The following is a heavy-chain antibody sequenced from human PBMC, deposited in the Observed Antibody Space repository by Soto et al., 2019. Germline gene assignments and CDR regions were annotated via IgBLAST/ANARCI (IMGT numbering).Heavy chain of an antibody. J-gene: IGHJ4*02. V-gene: IGHV3-15*01. CDR2: IKSKTDGGTT. CDR1: GFTFSNAW. D-gene: IGHD6-19*01. Sequence: EVQLVESGGGLVKPGGSLRLSCAASGFTFSNAWMSWVRQAPGKGLEWVGRIKSKTDGGTTDYAAPVKGRFTISRDDSKNTLYLQMNSLKTEDTAVYYCTTDGELDSSGWSDYWGQGTLVTVSS. CDR3: TTDGELDSSGWSDY.